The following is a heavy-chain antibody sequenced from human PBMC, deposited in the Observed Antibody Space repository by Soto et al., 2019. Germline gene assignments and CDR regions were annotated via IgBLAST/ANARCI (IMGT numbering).Heavy chain of an antibody. CDR3: AKTPRQWLVYFDY. V-gene: IGHV3-33*06. D-gene: IGHD6-19*01. CDR2: IWSDGSIK. J-gene: IGHJ4*02. CDR1: GFTFSNYA. Sequence: GGSLRLSCAASGFTFSNYAMHWVRHTPGKGLEWVAAIWSDGSIKYYADSVKGRFTISRDNSKNTLILQMNSLRAEDTAVYYCAKTPRQWLVYFDYWGQGALVTVSS.